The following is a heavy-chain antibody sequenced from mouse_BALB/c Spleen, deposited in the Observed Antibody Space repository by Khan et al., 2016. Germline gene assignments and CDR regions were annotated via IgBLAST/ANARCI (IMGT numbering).Heavy chain of an antibody. CDR3: ADARLVY. CDR1: GYTSANYW. CDR2: IYPGDGDT. Sequence: QVRLQQSGAELARPGASVRLSCKASGYTSANYWMQWVKQRPGQGLEWIGSIYPGDGDTRYSQKFKDKATLTADKSSSSAYMHLRSVASEDSAVYYCADARLVYWGQGTLVTVSA. V-gene: IGHV1-87*01. J-gene: IGHJ3*01.